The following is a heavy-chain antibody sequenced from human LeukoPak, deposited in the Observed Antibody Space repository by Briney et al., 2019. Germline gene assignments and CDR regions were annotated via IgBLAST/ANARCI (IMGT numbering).Heavy chain of an antibody. J-gene: IGHJ4*02. CDR3: ARPYYDILTGLRY. D-gene: IGHD3-9*01. V-gene: IGHV3-30*04. CDR2: ISYDGSNK. Sequence: GGSLRLSCAASGFTFSSYAMHWVRQAPGKGLEWVAVISYDGSNKYYADSVKGRFTISRDNSKNTLYLQMNSLRAEDTAVYYCARPYYDILTGLRYWGQGTLVTVSS. CDR1: GFTFSSYA.